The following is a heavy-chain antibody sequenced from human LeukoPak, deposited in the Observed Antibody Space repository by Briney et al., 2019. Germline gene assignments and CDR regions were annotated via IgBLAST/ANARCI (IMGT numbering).Heavy chain of an antibody. CDR1: GGSISSYY. V-gene: IGHV4-4*07. Sequence: SDPLSLTCTVSGGSISSYYWIWIRQPAGKGLEWIGRIYSTGSTNYNPSLKSRVTMSVDTSKNQFSLRLRSVTAADTAVYYCARQIASAGTAGFDFWGQGALVTVSS. D-gene: IGHD6-13*01. CDR3: ARQIASAGTAGFDF. J-gene: IGHJ4*02. CDR2: IYSTGST.